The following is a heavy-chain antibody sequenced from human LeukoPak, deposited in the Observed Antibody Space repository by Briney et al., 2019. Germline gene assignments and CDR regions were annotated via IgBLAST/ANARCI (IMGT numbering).Heavy chain of an antibody. CDR3: ARGKLELQSYYYYYMDV. CDR2: MNPNSGNT. V-gene: IGHV1-8*01. D-gene: IGHD1-7*01. J-gene: IGHJ6*03. CDR1: GYTFTSYD. Sequence: GASVKVSCKASGYTFTSYDINWVRQATGQGLEWMGWMNPNSGNTGYAQKFQGRVTMTRNTPISTAYMELSSLRSEDTAVYYCARGKLELQSYYYYYMDVWGKGTTVTVSS.